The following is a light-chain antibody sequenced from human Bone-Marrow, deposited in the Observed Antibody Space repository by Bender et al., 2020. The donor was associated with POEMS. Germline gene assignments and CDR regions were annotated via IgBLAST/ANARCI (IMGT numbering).Light chain of an antibody. J-gene: IGLJ3*02. CDR3: QSYGINNWV. V-gene: IGLV6-57*01. CDR2: EDR. Sequence: NFLLTQPHSVSEYPGKTVTISCTRSGGSIDDSYVQWYQQRPGSSPTTVIYEDRQRPSGVSDRFSGSIDRSSNSASLTIFGLKTDDEADYYCQSYGINNWVFGGGTRLTVL. CDR1: GGSIDDSY.